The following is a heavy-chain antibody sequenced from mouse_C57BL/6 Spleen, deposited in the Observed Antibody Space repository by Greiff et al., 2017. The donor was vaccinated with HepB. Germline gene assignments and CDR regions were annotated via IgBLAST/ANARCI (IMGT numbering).Heavy chain of an antibody. CDR1: GFNIKDYY. D-gene: IGHD1-1*01. J-gene: IGHJ2*01. CDR2: IDPEDGDT. CDR3: TTNYDDVDY. V-gene: IGHV14-1*01. Sequence: EVQLQQSGAELVRPGASVKLYCTASGFNIKDYYMHWVKQRHEPGPERTGRIDPEDGDTEYAPELQGKSTMTADTYANTADLQLSSLKSVESAVYYCTTNYDDVDYWDKGTTLTVSS.